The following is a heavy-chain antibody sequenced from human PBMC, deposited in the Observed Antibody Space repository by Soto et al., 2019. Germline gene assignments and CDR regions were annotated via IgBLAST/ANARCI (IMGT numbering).Heavy chain of an antibody. CDR3: ARADSEPWYFDL. CDR1: GFTFSSYG. J-gene: IGHJ2*01. CDR2: IWYDGSNK. Sequence: QVQLVESGGGVVQPGRSLRLSCAASGFTFSSYGMHWVRQAPGKGLEWVAVIWYDGSNKYYADSVKGRFTISRDNSKNTLYLQMNSLRAEDTAVYYCARADSEPWYFDLWGRGTLVTVSS. D-gene: IGHD1-26*01. V-gene: IGHV3-33*01.